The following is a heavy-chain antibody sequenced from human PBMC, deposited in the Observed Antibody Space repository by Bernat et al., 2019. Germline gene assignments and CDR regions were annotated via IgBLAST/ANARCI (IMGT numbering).Heavy chain of an antibody. CDR2: IWYDGSNK. J-gene: IGHJ5*02. Sequence: QVQLVESGGGVVQPGRSLRLSCAASGFTFSSYGMHWVRQAPGKGLEWVAVIWYDGSNKYYADSVKGRFTISRDNSKNTLYLQMNSLRAEDTAVYYCGGESSDGDTAMAPLLESMGFDPWGQGTLVTVSS. V-gene: IGHV3-33*01. D-gene: IGHD5-18*01. CDR1: GFTFSSYG. CDR3: GGESSDGDTAMAPLLESMGFDP.